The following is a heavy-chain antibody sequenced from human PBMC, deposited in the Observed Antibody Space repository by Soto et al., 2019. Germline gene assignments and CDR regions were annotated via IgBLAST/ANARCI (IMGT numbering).Heavy chain of an antibody. J-gene: IGHJ4*02. CDR2: ISSSATHI. V-gene: IGHV3-21*01. D-gene: IGHD3-10*01. Sequence: EVQLVESGGGLVKPGGSLRLSCVGSDFAFTGDTFNWVRQAPGKGLEWVSSISSSATHIYYADSVKGRFTISRDNAEKSLYLQMDGLRVEDTAVYYCARSFRGSVRGPCVHWGQGTLVTVSS. CDR3: ARSFRGSVRGPCVH. CDR1: DFAFTGDT.